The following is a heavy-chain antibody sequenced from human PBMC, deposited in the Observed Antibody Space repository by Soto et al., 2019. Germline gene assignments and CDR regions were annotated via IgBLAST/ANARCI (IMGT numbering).Heavy chain of an antibody. CDR1: GFSLSNAGLG. CDR3: ASTYSTSWYWFDP. V-gene: IGHV2-26*04. D-gene: IGHD6-13*01. J-gene: IGHJ5*02. CDR2: IFSTDEK. Sequence: QVTVKESGPVLVKPTETLTLTCTVSGFSLSNAGLGVSWIRQPPGKALEWLAHIFSTDEKSYSTSLKSRLTTPKDTSKSQVVLTMTNMDPVDTATYYCASTYSTSWYWFDPWGQGTLVTVSS.